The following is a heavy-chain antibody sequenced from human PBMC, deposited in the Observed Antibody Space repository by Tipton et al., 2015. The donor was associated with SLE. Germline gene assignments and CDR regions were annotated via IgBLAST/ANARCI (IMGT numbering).Heavy chain of an antibody. V-gene: IGHV4-59*08. Sequence: TLSLTCTVSGGSINSYYWSWILQPPGKGLEWIGYIYYSGSTNYKPSLKSRVTISVDTSKNQFSLKLSSVTAADTAVYYCARAGRAWNLFDYWGQGTLVTVSS. CDR3: ARAGRAWNLFDY. J-gene: IGHJ4*02. CDR1: GGSINSYY. CDR2: IYYSGST. D-gene: IGHD1-1*01.